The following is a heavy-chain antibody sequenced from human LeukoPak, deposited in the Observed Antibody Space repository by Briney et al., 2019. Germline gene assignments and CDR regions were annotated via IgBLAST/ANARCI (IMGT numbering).Heavy chain of an antibody. CDR3: ARGWNYAFRFDY. Sequence: PGGSLRLSCAASGFTFTDYWMTWVRQAPGKGLEWVAHIKQDGGEKYYVDSVKGRFTISRDNAENLVYLLMDSLRAEDTAVYYCARGWNYAFRFDYWGQGTLSPSPQ. CDR2: IKQDGGEK. J-gene: IGHJ4*02. V-gene: IGHV3-7*01. CDR1: GFTFTDYW. D-gene: IGHD1-7*01.